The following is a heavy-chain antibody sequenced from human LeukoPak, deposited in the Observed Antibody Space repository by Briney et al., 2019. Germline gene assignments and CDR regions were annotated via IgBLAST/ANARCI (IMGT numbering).Heavy chain of an antibody. CDR3: TTTWFGSSWSH. Sequence: PGGSLKLSCAASGFTFSGSAMHWVRQTSGKGLEWVGRIRSKAHNYATVYAASVKGRFTISRDDSSNTAYLQMKSLKTEDTAIYYCTTTWFGSSWSHWGQGTLVTVSS. D-gene: IGHD6-13*01. CDR2: IRSKAHNYAT. CDR1: GFTFSGSA. V-gene: IGHV3-73*01. J-gene: IGHJ4*02.